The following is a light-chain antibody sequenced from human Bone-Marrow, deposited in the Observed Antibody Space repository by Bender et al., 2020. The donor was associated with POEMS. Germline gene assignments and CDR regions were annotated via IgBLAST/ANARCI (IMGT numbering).Light chain of an antibody. CDR2: EVT. J-gene: IGLJ3*02. CDR3: AAWDDSLSGWV. CDR1: SSDVATYKY. Sequence: QSALTQPASVSGSPGQSITISCSGTSSDVATYKYVSWYQQHPGKVPKLMIYEVTKRPSGVPDRFSGSKSGTSTSLAIGGLRSEDEADYYCAAWDDSLSGWVFGEGTKLSVL. V-gene: IGLV2-14*03.